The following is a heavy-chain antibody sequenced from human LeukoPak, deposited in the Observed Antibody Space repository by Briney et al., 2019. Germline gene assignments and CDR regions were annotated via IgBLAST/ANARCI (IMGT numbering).Heavy chain of an antibody. CDR1: GLSISNSA. CDR2: IVASSVST. D-gene: IGHD5-12*01. V-gene: IGHV3-23*01. Sequence: GGSLRLSCAAFGLSISNSAMGWVRPAPGKGLGGVSLIVASSVSTFYADSVKGRFTISRDSSKNTLYLPMNSRRAGDMAVYYCAKGAYDYIEMGYFDYWGQGTLVTVSS. CDR3: AKGAYDYIEMGYFDY. J-gene: IGHJ4*02.